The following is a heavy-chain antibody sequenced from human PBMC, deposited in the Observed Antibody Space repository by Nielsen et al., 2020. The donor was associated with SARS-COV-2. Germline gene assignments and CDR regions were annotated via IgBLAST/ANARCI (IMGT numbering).Heavy chain of an antibody. CDR2: ISASGGAQ. V-gene: IGHV3-23*01. D-gene: IGHD6-19*01. Sequence: GGSLRLSCAASEFLFSRSAMSWVRQAPGKGLEWLSGISASGGAQYYADSIKGRFIISRDNSKNTLFLRIDSLRAEDTALYYCAKNIRTLAGAADWGQGTLVTVSS. CDR3: AKNIRTLAGAAD. CDR1: EFLFSRSA. J-gene: IGHJ4*02.